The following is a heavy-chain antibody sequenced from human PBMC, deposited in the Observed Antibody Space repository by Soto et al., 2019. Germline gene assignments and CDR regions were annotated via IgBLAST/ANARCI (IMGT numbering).Heavy chain of an antibody. CDR1: GYTFTSYG. J-gene: IGHJ4*02. V-gene: IGHV1-18*01. Sequence: GASVKVSCKASGYTFTSYGISWVRQAPGQGLEWMGWISAYNGNTNYAQKLQGRVTMTTDTSTSTAYMELRSLRSDDTAVYYCARDRRRYFDWSPNKFDYWGQGTLVTVSS. D-gene: IGHD3-9*01. CDR2: ISAYNGNT. CDR3: ARDRRRYFDWSPNKFDY.